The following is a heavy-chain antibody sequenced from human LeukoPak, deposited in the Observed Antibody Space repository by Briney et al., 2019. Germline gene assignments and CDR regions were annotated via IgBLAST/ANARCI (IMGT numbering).Heavy chain of an antibody. J-gene: IGHJ5*02. V-gene: IGHV4-30-4*01. CDR1: GGSISSGDYY. Sequence: SQTLSLTCTVSGGSISSGDYYWSWIRQPPGKGLEWIGYIYYSGSTYYNPSLKSRVTISVDTSKNQFSLKLSSVTAADTAVYYCARELTTVASAGFDPWGQGTLVTVSS. CDR3: ARELTTVASAGFDP. CDR2: IYYSGST. D-gene: IGHD4-23*01.